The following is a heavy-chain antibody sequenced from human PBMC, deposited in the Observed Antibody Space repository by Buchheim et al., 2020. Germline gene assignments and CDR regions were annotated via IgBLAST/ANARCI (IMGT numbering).Heavy chain of an antibody. Sequence: QVQLVQSGAEVKKPGSSAKVSCKASGGTFSSYAISWVRQAPGQGLEWMGRIIPILGIANYAQKFQGRVTITAAKSTSTAVLELSSLRSEDTAVYYCAREFRYYDSSGYSYYFDYWGQGTL. CDR2: IIPILGIA. CDR3: AREFRYYDSSGYSYYFDY. J-gene: IGHJ4*02. D-gene: IGHD3-22*01. V-gene: IGHV1-69*04. CDR1: GGTFSSYA.